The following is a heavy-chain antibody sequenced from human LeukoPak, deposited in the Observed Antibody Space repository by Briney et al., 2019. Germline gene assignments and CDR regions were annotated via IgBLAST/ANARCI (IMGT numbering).Heavy chain of an antibody. D-gene: IGHD5-18*01. V-gene: IGHV5-51*01. CDR1: GYTFTNSW. CDR3: AIRAYSYEYFDF. Sequence: GESLKISCKGSGYTFTNSWIGWVRQTPGKGLERMGSIYPGDSDTRYNPSFQGQVTISVDKSISTAYLQWSSLQASNAAMYYCAIRAYSYEYFDFWGQGTLVTVSS. CDR2: IYPGDSDT. J-gene: IGHJ4*02.